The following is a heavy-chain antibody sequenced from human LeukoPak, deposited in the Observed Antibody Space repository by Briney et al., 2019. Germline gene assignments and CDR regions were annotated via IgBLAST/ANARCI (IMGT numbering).Heavy chain of an antibody. CDR2: INHSGST. Sequence: WETLSLTCAVYAGSFSGYYWSWIRQPPGKGLEWIGEINHSGSTNYNPSLKSRVTISVDTSKNQFSLKLSSVTAADTAVYYCATTLRRGGDYWGQGTLVTVSS. CDR3: ATTLRRGGDY. J-gene: IGHJ4*02. CDR1: AGSFSGYY. D-gene: IGHD3-3*01. V-gene: IGHV4-34*01.